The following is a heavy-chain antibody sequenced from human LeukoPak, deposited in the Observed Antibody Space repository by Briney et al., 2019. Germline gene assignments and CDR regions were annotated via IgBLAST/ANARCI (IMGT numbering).Heavy chain of an antibody. J-gene: IGHJ4*02. V-gene: IGHV3-7*01. CDR1: GFTFSSYW. CDR3: SAAAISPFDY. CDR2: IKQDGSEK. D-gene: IGHD2-2*02. Sequence: GGSLRLSCAASGFTFSSYWMSWVRQAPGKGLEWVANIKQDGSEKYYVDSVKGRFTISRDNAKNSLYLQMNSLRAEDTAVYYFSAAAISPFDYWGQGTLVTVSS.